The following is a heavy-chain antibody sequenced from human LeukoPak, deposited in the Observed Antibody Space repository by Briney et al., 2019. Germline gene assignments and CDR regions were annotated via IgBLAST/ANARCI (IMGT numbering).Heavy chain of an antibody. CDR3: AKDGGTRGYSGYDFYGFDY. CDR2: ISYDGSNK. CDR1: GFTFSSHG. J-gene: IGHJ4*02. Sequence: PGGSLRLSCAASGFTFSSHGMHWVRQAPGKGLEWVAVISYDGSNKYYADSVKGRFTISRDNSKNTLYLQMNSLRAEDTAVYYCAKDGGTRGYSGYDFYGFDYWGQGTLVTVSS. V-gene: IGHV3-30*18. D-gene: IGHD5-12*01.